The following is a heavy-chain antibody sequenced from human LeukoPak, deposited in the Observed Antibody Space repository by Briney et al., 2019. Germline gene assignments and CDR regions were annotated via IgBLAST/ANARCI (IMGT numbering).Heavy chain of an antibody. Sequence: PSETLSLTCTVSGGSISNGNYYWSWIRQHLGKGLEWIGYIYYGGSTYYSPSLKSRLTISVDTSQNQFSLKLSSVTAADTAVYYCAGVRYFDWRVDSWGQGTLVTVSS. CDR2: IYYGGST. V-gene: IGHV4-31*03. CDR3: AGVRYFDWRVDS. CDR1: GGSISNGNYY. J-gene: IGHJ4*02. D-gene: IGHD3-9*01.